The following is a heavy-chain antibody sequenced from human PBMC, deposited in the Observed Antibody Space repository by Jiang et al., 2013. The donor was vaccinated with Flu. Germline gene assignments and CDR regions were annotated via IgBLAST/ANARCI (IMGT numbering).Heavy chain of an antibody. V-gene: IGHV5-51*01. J-gene: IGHJ5*02. Sequence: GAEVKKPGESLKISCKGSGYSFTSYWIGWVRQMPGKGLEWMGIIYPGDSDTRYSPSFQGQVTISADKSISTAYLQWSSLKASDTAMYYCARQGSSSTYETGWFDPWGQGTLVTVSS. D-gene: IGHD6-13*01. CDR1: GYSFTSYW. CDR2: IYPGDSDT. CDR3: ARQGSSSTYETGWFDP.